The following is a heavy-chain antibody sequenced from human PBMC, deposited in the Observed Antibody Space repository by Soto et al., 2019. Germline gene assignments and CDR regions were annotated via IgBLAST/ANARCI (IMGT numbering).Heavy chain of an antibody. V-gene: IGHV3-33*01. D-gene: IGHD2-2*01. CDR1: GFTFSSYG. Sequence: GGSLRLSCAASGFTFSSYGMHWVRQAPGKGLEWVAVIWYDGSNKYYADSVKGRFTISRDNSKNTLYLQMNSLRAEDTAVYYCARDRGSIVVVPAYYYYYGMDVWGLGTTVTVSS. CDR2: IWYDGSNK. J-gene: IGHJ6*02. CDR3: ARDRGSIVVVPAYYYYYGMDV.